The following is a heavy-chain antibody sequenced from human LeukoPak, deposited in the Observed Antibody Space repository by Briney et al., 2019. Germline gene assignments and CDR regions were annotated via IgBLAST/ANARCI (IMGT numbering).Heavy chain of an antibody. CDR3: ASGDFWSGYYSPRLDY. V-gene: IGHV4-59*01. Sequence: SETLSLTCTVPGGSISTYYWSWIRQPPGKGLEWIGNIYYSGSTNYNPSLKSRVTISVDTSKNQFSLKLSSVTAADTAVYYCASGDFWSGYYSPRLDYWGQGTLVTVSS. CDR1: GGSISTYY. CDR2: IYYSGST. J-gene: IGHJ4*02. D-gene: IGHD3-3*01.